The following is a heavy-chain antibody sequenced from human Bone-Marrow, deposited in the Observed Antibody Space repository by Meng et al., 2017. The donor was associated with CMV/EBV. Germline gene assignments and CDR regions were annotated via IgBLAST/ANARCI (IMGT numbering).Heavy chain of an antibody. Sequence: ASVKVSCKASGYTFTSYYMHWVRQAPGQGLEWMGIINPSGGSTSYAQKFQGRVTMTRDTSTSTVYMELSSLRSEDTAVYYCATHRCSSTSCYLDRGYYFDYWGQGTLVTGLL. V-gene: IGHV1-46*01. CDR2: INPSGGST. D-gene: IGHD2-2*01. J-gene: IGHJ4*02. CDR3: ATHRCSSTSCYLDRGYYFDY. CDR1: GYTFTSYY.